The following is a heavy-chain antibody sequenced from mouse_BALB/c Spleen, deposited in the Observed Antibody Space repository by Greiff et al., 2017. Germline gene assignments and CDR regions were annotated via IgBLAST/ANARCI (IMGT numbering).Heavy chain of an antibody. V-gene: IGHV14-4*02. CDR2: IDPENGDT. D-gene: IGHD1-1*01. Sequence: EVQLQQSGAELVRSGASVKLSCTASGFNIKDYYMHWVKQRPEQGLEWIGWIDPENGDTEYAPKFQGKATMTADTSSNTAYLQLSSLTSEDTAVYYCNACGYYGNSYDFDYWGQGTTLTVSS. CDR1: GFNIKDYY. J-gene: IGHJ2*01. CDR3: NACGYYGNSYDFDY.